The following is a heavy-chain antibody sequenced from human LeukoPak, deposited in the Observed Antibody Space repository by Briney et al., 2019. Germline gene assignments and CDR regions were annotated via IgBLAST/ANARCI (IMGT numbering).Heavy chain of an antibody. D-gene: IGHD2-15*01. CDR2: ISSSSSYI. CDR1: GFTFSSYS. J-gene: IGHJ6*03. V-gene: IGHV3-21*01. Sequence: GGSLRLSCAASGFTFSSYSMNWVRQAPGKGLEWVSSISSSSSYIYYADSVKGRFTISRDNAKNSLYLQMNSPRAEDTDVYYCAREGVVVTTGYYYYMDVWGKGTTVTVSS. CDR3: AREGVVVTTGYYYYMDV.